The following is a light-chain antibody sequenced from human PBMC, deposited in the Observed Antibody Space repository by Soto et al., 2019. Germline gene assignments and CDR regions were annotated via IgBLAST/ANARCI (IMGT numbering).Light chain of an antibody. CDR3: SSYTSSSTPVV. CDR1: GSDVGAYNY. CDR2: EVT. V-gene: IGLV2-14*01. J-gene: IGLJ2*01. Sequence: QSALTQPASVSGSPGQSITISCTGSGSDVGAYNYVSWYQQHPGKAPELLIFEVTTRPSGVSDRFSGSKSGNTASLTISSLQAEDEADYYCSSYTSSSTPVVFGGGTKLTVL.